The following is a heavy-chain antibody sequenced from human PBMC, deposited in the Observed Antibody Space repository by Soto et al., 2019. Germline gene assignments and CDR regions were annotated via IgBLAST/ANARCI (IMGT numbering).Heavy chain of an antibody. Sequence: SETLSLTCTVSGGSINSYYWSWIRQPPGKGLERIGYISYSGSTNYNPSLKSRVTISVDTSKNQFSLRLSSVTAADTAVYCCARWGEYYDILTGGSGEFFDFWGQGTLVTVSS. J-gene: IGHJ4*02. CDR2: ISYSGST. D-gene: IGHD3-9*01. CDR1: GGSINSYY. V-gene: IGHV4-59*01. CDR3: ARWGEYYDILTGGSGEFFDF.